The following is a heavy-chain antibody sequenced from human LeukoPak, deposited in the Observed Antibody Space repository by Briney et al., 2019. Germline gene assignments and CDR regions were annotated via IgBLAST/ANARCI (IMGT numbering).Heavy chain of an antibody. CDR2: ISGSGVST. CDR3: AKNSPSSGYYQYIDY. Sequence: GGSLRLSCAASGFTFSTYAMSWVRQAPGKGLEWVSAISGSGVSTYYADSVKGRFTMSRDNSKNMLNLQMNSLRAEDTAVYYCAKNSPSSGYYQYIDYWGQGTLVTVSS. V-gene: IGHV3-23*01. J-gene: IGHJ4*02. CDR1: GFTFSTYA. D-gene: IGHD3-22*01.